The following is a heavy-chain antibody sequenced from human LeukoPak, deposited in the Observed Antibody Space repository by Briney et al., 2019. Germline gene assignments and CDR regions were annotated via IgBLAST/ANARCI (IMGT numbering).Heavy chain of an antibody. V-gene: IGHV2-70*04. CDR2: IDWDDDK. D-gene: IGHD6-19*01. CDR1: GFSLSTGGMR. Sequence: QTLSLTCTFSGFSLSTGGMRVSWIRQPPGKALEWLARIDWDDDKFYSTSLETRLTISKDTSKNQVVLTMTNMDPVDTATYYCARTTSSGWYSGAFDIWGQGTLVTVSS. CDR3: ARTTSSGWYSGAFDI. J-gene: IGHJ3*02.